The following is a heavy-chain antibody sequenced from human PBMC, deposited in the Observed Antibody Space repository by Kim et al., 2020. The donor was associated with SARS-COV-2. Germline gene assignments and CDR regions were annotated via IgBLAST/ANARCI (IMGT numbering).Heavy chain of an antibody. D-gene: IGHD4-4*01. CDR2: INHSGST. V-gene: IGHV4-34*01. CDR1: GGSFSGYY. CDR3: ARVGNYEGY. Sequence: SETLSLTCAVYGGSFSGYYWSWIRQPPGKGLEWIGEINHSGSTNYNPSLKSRVTISVDTSKNQFSLKLSSVTAADTAVYYCARVGNYEGYWGQGTLVTVSS. J-gene: IGHJ4*02.